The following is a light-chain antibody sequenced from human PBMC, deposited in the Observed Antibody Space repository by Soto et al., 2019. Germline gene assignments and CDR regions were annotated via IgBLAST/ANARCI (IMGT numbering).Light chain of an antibody. Sequence: DIQLTQSPSSLSASVGDTVGITCRATERIGSNLCWYQQKPGKAPALLIYTASTLQTGVPSRFSGSGYATDFTLTISGLQPEDVATYFCQQTFVIPQTFGQGTKVDVK. CDR1: ERIGSN. CDR3: QQTFVIPQT. V-gene: IGKV1-39*01. CDR2: TAS. J-gene: IGKJ1*01.